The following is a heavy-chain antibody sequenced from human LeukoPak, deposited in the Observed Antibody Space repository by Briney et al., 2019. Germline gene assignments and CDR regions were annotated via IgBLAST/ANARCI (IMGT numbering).Heavy chain of an antibody. CDR3: ARSPCTSASCPRRNVFDV. V-gene: IGHV4-59*08. CDR1: GGSISNYY. Sequence: SETLSLTCTVSGGSISNYYWSWIRQPPGKGLEWIGYMYYSGSTNYNPSLESRVTISGDTSKNQFSLKLISVTAADTAVYYCARSPCTSASCPRRNVFDVWGQGTRVTVSS. J-gene: IGHJ3*01. D-gene: IGHD2-2*01. CDR2: MYYSGST.